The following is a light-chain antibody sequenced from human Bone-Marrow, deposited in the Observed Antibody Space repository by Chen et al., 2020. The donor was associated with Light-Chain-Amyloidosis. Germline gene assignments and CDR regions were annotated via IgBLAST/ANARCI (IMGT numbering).Light chain of an antibody. CDR2: KVS. CDR3: MHGSYWPPRYT. V-gene: IGKV2-30*01. CDR1: QSLVYTDGNTY. Sequence: DALLTQSPLSLPVTLGQPASISCQSNQSLVYTDGNTYLNWFQQRPGQSPRRLIYKVSNRDSAVPDRFIGSGSGTAFTLTINRVEAEDVGLYYCMHGSYWPPRYTFGQGTKLEI. J-gene: IGKJ2*01.